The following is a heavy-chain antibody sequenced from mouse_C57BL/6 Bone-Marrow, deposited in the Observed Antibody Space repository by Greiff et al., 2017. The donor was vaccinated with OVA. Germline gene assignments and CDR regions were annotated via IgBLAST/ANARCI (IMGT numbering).Heavy chain of an antibody. D-gene: IGHD4-1*01. V-gene: IGHV1-61*01. Sequence: QVQLQQPGAELVRPGSSVKLSCKASGYTFTSYWMDWVKQRPGQGLEWIGNIYPSDSETHYNPKFKDKATLTVDKSSSTAYMQLSSLTSEDSAVYYCARRVNWGPFAYWGQGTLVTVSA. CDR3: ARRVNWGPFAY. J-gene: IGHJ3*01. CDR1: GYTFTSYW. CDR2: IYPSDSET.